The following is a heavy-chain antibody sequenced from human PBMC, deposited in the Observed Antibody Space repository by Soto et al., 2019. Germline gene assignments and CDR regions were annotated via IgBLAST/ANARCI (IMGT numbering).Heavy chain of an antibody. CDR2: VSAYNGNT. V-gene: IGHV1-18*01. Sequence: AAVKVSCKASRYTFTSYGISWVRQAPGQGREWMGWVSAYNGNTNYAQKLQGRVTMTTDTSTSTAYMELRSLRSDHTAVYYCSRDGPYASSGYSLDYFDYWGQGNLVTVSS. CDR3: SRDGPYASSGYSLDYFDY. D-gene: IGHD3-22*01. CDR1: RYTFTSYG. J-gene: IGHJ4*02.